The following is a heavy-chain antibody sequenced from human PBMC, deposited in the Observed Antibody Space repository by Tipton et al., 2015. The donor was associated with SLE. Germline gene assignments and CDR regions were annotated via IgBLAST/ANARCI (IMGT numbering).Heavy chain of an antibody. CDR1: GGSFSGYF. Sequence: TLSLTCAVYGGSFSGYFWSWIRQPPGKGLEWIGEISHSGTTNYNPSLKSRVTISVDTSKNQFSLKLSSVTAADTAVYYCARDRLGGVIVTTFDYWGQGTLVTVSS. V-gene: IGHV4-34*01. J-gene: IGHJ4*02. CDR2: ISHSGTT. D-gene: IGHD3-16*02. CDR3: ARDRLGGVIVTTFDY.